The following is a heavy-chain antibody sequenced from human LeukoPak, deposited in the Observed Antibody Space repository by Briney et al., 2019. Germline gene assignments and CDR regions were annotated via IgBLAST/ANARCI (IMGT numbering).Heavy chain of an antibody. J-gene: IGHJ3*02. CDR3: ARHPGLLPLVDAFDI. V-gene: IGHV5-10-1*01. CDR2: IEPSDSYT. CDR1: GYSSTSYW. D-gene: IGHD1-1*01. Sequence: GESLKISCKGSGYSSTSYWISWVRQMPGKGLGWMGRIEPSDSYTNYSPSFQGHVTISADKSISTAYLQWSSLKASDTAMYYCARHPGLLPLVDAFDIWGQGTMVTVSS.